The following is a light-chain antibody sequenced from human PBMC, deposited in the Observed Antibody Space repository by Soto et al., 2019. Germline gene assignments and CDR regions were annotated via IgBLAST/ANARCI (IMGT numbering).Light chain of an antibody. V-gene: IGKV2-28*01. J-gene: IGKJ4*01. CDR2: LGS. CDR1: QSLLHSNGYNY. CDR3: MQGIQLPGT. Sequence: HSRLSWRAPPAAPPSINCRSSQSLLHSNGYNYLDWYLQKPGQSPQLLIYLGSNRASGVPDRFSGSGSGTDFTLKISSVEAEDVGVYYCMQGIQLPGTFGGGTKVDIK.